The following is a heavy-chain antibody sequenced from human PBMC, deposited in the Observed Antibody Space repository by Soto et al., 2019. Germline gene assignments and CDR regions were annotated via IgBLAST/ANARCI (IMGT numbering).Heavy chain of an antibody. CDR3: AHCRGGVASF. D-gene: IGHD3-16*01. J-gene: IGHJ4*02. V-gene: IGHV2-5*02. Sequence: QITLNESGPALVKPTQTLTLTCTFSGFSLNTRDVGVGWIRQPPGKALEWLGVVYWDDDKTHSPSLKSRLTITKDTPENQVVLRMTKIDPVDTATYYCAHCRGGVASFWGQGTLVTVSS. CDR1: GFSLNTRDVG. CDR2: VYWDDDK.